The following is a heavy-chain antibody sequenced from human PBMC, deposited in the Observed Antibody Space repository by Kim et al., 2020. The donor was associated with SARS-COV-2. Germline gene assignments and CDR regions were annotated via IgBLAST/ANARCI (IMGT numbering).Heavy chain of an antibody. V-gene: IGHV3-30*18. J-gene: IGHJ6*02. CDR3: AKVEYYHSPYYYGMDV. Sequence: GGSLRLSCAASGFTFNNYGMHWVRQAPGKGLEWVAVISYDEKNKYYVDSVKGRFTISRDNSKNTEYLQMNSLRAEDTAVYYCAKVEYYHSPYYYGMDVWGQGTTVTVSS. D-gene: IGHD1-26*01. CDR1: GFTFNNYG. CDR2: ISYDEKNK.